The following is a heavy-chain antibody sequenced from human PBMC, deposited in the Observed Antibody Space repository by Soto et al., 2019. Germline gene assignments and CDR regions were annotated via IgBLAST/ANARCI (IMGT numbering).Heavy chain of an antibody. Sequence: SETLSLTCTVSGGSISSYYWSWIRQTPGKGLEWIGYIYYSGSTNYNPSLKSRVTISVDTSKNQFSLNLSSVTAADTAVYYCARDPGIAVAGTRVRAFDIWGHGTMVTVSS. CDR2: IYYSGST. CDR1: GGSISSYY. CDR3: ARDPGIAVAGTRVRAFDI. J-gene: IGHJ3*02. D-gene: IGHD6-19*01. V-gene: IGHV4-59*01.